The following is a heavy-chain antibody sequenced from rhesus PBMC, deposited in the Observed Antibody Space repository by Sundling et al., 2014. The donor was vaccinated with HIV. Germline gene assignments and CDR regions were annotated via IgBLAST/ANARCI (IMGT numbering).Heavy chain of an antibody. Sequence: QVQLQESGPGLVKPSETLSLTTTVSGVSISSYWWSWIRKPPGKGLEWIGEINGKSGNTNYNPSLKSRVTISKDTSKNQFSLKLRSMTAADTAVYYCAIPRNNGYYGLNSWGPGVVVTVSS. CDR1: GVSISSYW. J-gene: IGHJ6*01. D-gene: IGHD1-20*01. V-gene: IGHV4-80*01. CDR3: AIPRNNGYYGLNS. CDR2: INGKSGNT.